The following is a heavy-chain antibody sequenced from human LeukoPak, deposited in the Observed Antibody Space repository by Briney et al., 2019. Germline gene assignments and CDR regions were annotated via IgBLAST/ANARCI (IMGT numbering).Heavy chain of an antibody. D-gene: IGHD2-15*01. CDR1: GGTFSSYA. Sequence: SVKVSCKASGGTFSSYAISWVRQAPGQRLEWIGWIVVGSGNTNYAQKFQERVTITRDMSTSTAYMELSSLRSEDTAVYYCAADPSGSGTYFDYWGQGTLVTVSS. CDR3: AADPSGSGTYFDY. CDR2: IVVGSGNT. J-gene: IGHJ4*02. V-gene: IGHV1-58*02.